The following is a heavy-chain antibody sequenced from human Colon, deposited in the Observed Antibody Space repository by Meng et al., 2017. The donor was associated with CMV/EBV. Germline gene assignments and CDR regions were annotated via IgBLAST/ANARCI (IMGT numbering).Heavy chain of an antibody. J-gene: IGHJ4*02. CDR1: GFTFGSYW. CDR3: ARGPLYDAVDY. V-gene: IGHV3-74*01. CDR2: INTDGITA. Sequence: SWEASGFTFGSYWMHWVRQARGKGLMWVRRINTDGITATYANSVKGRFTISRDNAKNTLYLQRNSRRAEDTAVYDCARGPLYDAVDYWGQGTLVTVSS. D-gene: IGHD2-2*02.